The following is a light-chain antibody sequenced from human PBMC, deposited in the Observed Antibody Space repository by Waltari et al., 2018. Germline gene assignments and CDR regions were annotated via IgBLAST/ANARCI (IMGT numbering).Light chain of an antibody. J-gene: IGLJ2*01. CDR1: SSDVGGYNY. CDR2: DVS. Sequence: QSALTQPASLSGSPGQSLTLSCTGTSSDVGGYNYVSWYQQHPGKAPKLMIYDVSNRPSGVSNRFSGSKSGNTASLTISGLQAEDEADYYCSSYTSSSTLGVVFGGGTKLTVL. CDR3: SSYTSSSTLGVV. V-gene: IGLV2-14*01.